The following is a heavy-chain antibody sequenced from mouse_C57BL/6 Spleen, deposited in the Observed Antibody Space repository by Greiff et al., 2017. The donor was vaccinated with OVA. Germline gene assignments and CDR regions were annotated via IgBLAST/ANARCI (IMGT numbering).Heavy chain of an antibody. D-gene: IGHD2-3*01. CDR2: IDPNSGGT. CDR3: ARFEDGYYYWYFDV. V-gene: IGHV1-72*01. J-gene: IGHJ1*03. Sequence: QVQLQQPGAELVKPGASVKLSCKASGYTFTSYWMHWVKQRPGRGLEWIGRIDPNSGGTTYNEKFKSKATLTVDKPSSTAYMQLSSLTSEDSAVYYCARFEDGYYYWYFDVWGTGTTVTVSS. CDR1: GYTFTSYW.